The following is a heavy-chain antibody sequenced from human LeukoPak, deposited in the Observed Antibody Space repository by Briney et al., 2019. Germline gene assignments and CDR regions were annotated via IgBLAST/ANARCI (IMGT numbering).Heavy chain of an antibody. CDR1: GGSISSYY. J-gene: IGHJ6*02. V-gene: IGHV4-4*07. CDR2: IYTSGST. CDR3: ARHGLVAFIAAAGERSYYYYGMDV. Sequence: PSETLSLTCTVSGGSISSYYWSWIRQPAGKGLEWIGRIYTSGSTNYNPSLKSRVTMSVDTSKNQFSLKLSSVTAADTAVYYCARHGLVAFIAAAGERSYYYYGMDVWGQGTTVTVSS. D-gene: IGHD6-13*01.